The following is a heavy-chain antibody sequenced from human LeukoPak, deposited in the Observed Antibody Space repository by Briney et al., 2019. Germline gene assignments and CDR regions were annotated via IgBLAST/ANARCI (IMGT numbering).Heavy chain of an antibody. Sequence: GGSLRLSCAASGFTFSSYAMSWVRQAPGKGLEWVSAISGSGGSTYYADSVKGRFTISRDNSKNTLYLKMNSLRAEDTAVYYCAKRNSDYYGSGSYGDAFDIWGQGTMVTVSS. D-gene: IGHD3-10*01. CDR3: AKRNSDYYGSGSYGDAFDI. J-gene: IGHJ3*02. V-gene: IGHV3-23*01. CDR2: ISGSGGST. CDR1: GFTFSSYA.